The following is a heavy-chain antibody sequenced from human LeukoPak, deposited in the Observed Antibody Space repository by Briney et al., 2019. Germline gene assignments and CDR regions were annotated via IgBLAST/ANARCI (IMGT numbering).Heavy chain of an antibody. D-gene: IGHD6-19*01. CDR1: GGPISSESYY. CDR3: ARDMTGSGWYDAFDI. Sequence: KSSETLSLTCTVSGGPISSESYYWSWIRQPAGKGLEWIGRIYTSGRTNCNHSLKSRVTISVDTSKNQFSLKLNSVAAADMAVYYCARDMTGSGWYDAFDIWGQGTMVAVSS. V-gene: IGHV4-61*02. CDR2: IYTSGRT. J-gene: IGHJ3*02.